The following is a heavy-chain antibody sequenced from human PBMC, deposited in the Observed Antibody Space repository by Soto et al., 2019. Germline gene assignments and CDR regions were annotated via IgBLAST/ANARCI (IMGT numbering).Heavy chain of an antibody. CDR1: GYTFTSHG. CDR3: ASSDAKNRDFGGPFDY. D-gene: IGHD4-17*01. CDR2: ISGYNGNT. V-gene: IGHV1-18*04. J-gene: IGHJ4*02. Sequence: ASVKVSCKASGYTFTSHGISWVRQAPGQGLEWMGWISGYNGNTNYAQKLQDRVTMTTDTSTSTAYMELRSLRSDETAVYYCASSDAKNRDFGGPFDYWGQGTRVTVSS.